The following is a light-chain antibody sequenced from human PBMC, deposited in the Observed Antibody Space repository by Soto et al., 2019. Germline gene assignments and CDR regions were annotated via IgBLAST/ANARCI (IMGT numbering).Light chain of an antibody. Sequence: QSALTQPTSVSGSPGQSITISCTGTSSDIGTDNSVSWYQQHAGKVPKLMIYDVTNRPSGVSDRFSGSKSGNTASLTISGLQAEDEADYYCTSYTTSSTLVFGGGTKVTVL. CDR1: SSDIGTDNS. J-gene: IGLJ2*01. CDR3: TSYTTSSTLV. V-gene: IGLV2-14*01. CDR2: DVT.